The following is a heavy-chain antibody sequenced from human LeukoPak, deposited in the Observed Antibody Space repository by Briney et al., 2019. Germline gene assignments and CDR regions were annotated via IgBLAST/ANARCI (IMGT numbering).Heavy chain of an antibody. J-gene: IGHJ4*02. V-gene: IGHV3-7*01. CDR1: GFTFSGYW. D-gene: IGHD1-1*01. CDR3: AKDTRQNDSGDGLLDY. CDR2: IKSDGSGK. Sequence: GGSLRLSCAASGFTFSGYWMSWVRQAPGKGLEWVANIKSDGSGKYYVDSVKGRFTISRDNAKNSLYLQMHSLRVEDTALYYCAKDTRQNDSGDGLLDYWGQGTLVAVSS.